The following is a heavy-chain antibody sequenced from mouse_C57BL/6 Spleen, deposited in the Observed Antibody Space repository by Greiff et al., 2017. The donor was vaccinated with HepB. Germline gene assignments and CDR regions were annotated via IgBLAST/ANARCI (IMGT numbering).Heavy chain of an antibody. D-gene: IGHD2-4*01. J-gene: IGHJ4*01. CDR2: IDPSDSYT. CDR1: GYTFTSYW. Sequence: QVQLQQPGAELVKPGASVKLSCKASGYTFTSYWMQWVKQRPGQGLEWIGEIDPSDSYTNYNQKFKGKATLTVDASSSTAYMQLSSLTSEDSSVYYCARGRLRLYAMDHWGQGTSVTVSS. V-gene: IGHV1-50*01. CDR3: ARGRLRLYAMDH.